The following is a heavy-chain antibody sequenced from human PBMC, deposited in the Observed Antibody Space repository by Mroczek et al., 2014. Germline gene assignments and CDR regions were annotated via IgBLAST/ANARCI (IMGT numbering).Heavy chain of an antibody. J-gene: IGHJ6*03. CDR2: ISSSSTI. V-gene: IGHV3-48*01. CDR3: ARAQDYYDSSGYYYYYYYMDV. CDR1: GFTFSSYS. Sequence: VQLQQSGGGLVQPGGSLRLSCVASGFTFSSYSMNWVRQAPGKGLEWVSYISSSSTIYYADSVKGRFTISRDNAKNSLYLQMNSLRAEDTAVYYCARAQDYYDSSGYYYYYYYMDVWGKGTTVTVSS. D-gene: IGHD3-22*01.